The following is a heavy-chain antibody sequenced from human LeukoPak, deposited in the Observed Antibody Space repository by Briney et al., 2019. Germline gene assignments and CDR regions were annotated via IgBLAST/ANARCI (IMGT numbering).Heavy chain of an antibody. CDR2: IWYDGSNK. D-gene: IGHD4/OR15-4a*01. J-gene: IGHJ6*02. Sequence: PGGSLRLSCAASGFTFSSYGMHWVRQAPGKGLEWVAVIWYDGSNKYYADSVKGRFTISRDNSKNTLYLQMNSLRAEDTAVYYCAREYGGNVALDVWGQGTTVTVSS. CDR1: GFTFSSYG. CDR3: AREYGGNVALDV. V-gene: IGHV3-33*01.